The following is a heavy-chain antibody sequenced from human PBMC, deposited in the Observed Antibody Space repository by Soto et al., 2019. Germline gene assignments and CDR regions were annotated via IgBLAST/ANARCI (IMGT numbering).Heavy chain of an antibody. CDR1: GGSISSYY. V-gene: IGHV4-59*01. CDR3: GRDKPGRGYDNYYGIDV. CDR2: IYYSGST. D-gene: IGHD5-12*01. J-gene: IGHJ6*02. Sequence: SETLSLTCTVSGGSISSYYWSWVRQPPGKGLEWIGSIYYSGSTNYNPSLKRRVTTSVDTSKNQFSLKLRSVTAADTPVYYCGRDKPGRGYDNYYGIDVWGQVTPGTVSS.